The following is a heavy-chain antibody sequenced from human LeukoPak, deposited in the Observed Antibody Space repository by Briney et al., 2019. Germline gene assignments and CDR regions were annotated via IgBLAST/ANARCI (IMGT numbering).Heavy chain of an antibody. Sequence: GGSLRLSCAASGFTFSSYGMHWVRQAPGKGLEWVAVIWYDGTNKYYADSVEGRFTISRDNSKNTLYLQMNSLRAEDTAVYYCARTRYNSGGGDYWGQGTPVTVSP. CDR3: ARTRYNSGGGDY. D-gene: IGHD6-19*01. J-gene: IGHJ4*02. V-gene: IGHV3-33*01. CDR1: GFTFSSYG. CDR2: IWYDGTNK.